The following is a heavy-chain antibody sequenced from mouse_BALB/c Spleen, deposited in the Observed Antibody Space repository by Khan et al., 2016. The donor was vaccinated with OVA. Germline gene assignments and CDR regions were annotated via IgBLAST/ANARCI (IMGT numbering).Heavy chain of an antibody. J-gene: IGHJ3*01. Sequence: QVQLKESGPGLVQPSQSLSITCRVSGFSLTTYGVHWVRQSPGKGLEWLGVIRSGGNTDYNAAFISRLSITKDNSKSQVFFKMDSLQADDTAVYYCARSSYVCGFTYWGQGTLVPVSA. CDR3: ARSSYVCGFTY. V-gene: IGHV2-2*01. CDR1: GFSLTTYG. CDR2: IRSGGNT. D-gene: IGHD1-1*02.